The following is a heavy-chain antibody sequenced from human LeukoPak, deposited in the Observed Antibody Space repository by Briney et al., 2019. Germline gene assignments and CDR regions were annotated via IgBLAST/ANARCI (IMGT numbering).Heavy chain of an antibody. Sequence: GGSLRLSCAASGFTFSNAWMSWVRQAPGKGLEWVSSISSSSSYIYYADSVKGRFTISRDNAKNSLYLQMNSLRAEDTAVYYCARDLGGSSWYGYWGQGTLVTVSS. CDR2: ISSSSSYI. CDR1: GFTFSNAW. CDR3: ARDLGGSSWYGY. J-gene: IGHJ4*02. D-gene: IGHD6-13*01. V-gene: IGHV3-21*01.